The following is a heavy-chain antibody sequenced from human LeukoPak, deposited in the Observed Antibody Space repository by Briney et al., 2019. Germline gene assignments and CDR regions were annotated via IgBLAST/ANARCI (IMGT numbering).Heavy chain of an antibody. D-gene: IGHD5-18*01. V-gene: IGHV3-53*01. J-gene: IGHJ6*02. CDR3: ASARYSSLYGMDV. CDR1: GFTVSSNY. Sequence: GGSLRLSCAASGFTVSSNYMSWVRQAPGKGLXWVSVIYSGGSTYYADSVKGRFTISRDNSKNTLYLQMNSLRAEDTAVYYCASARYSSLYGMDVWGQGTTVTVSS. CDR2: IYSGGST.